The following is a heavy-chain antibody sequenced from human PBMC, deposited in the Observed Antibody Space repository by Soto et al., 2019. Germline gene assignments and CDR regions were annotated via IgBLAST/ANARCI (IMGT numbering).Heavy chain of an antibody. D-gene: IGHD3-10*01. Sequence: QVQLQESGPGLVRPSQTLSLTCTVSGGSISSSDYSWNWIRQPPGRGLEWIGYIYYSGSTYYNPSLTIRVTISVDTSKNQFSLNLSSVTAADTAVYYCARDSGEGYYGMDVWGQGTTVTVSS. CDR2: IYYSGST. J-gene: IGHJ6*02. CDR3: ARDSGEGYYGMDV. CDR1: GGSISSSDYS. V-gene: IGHV4-30-4*01.